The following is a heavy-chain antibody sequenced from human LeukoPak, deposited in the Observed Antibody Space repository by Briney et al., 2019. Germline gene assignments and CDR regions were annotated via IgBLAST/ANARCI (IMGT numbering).Heavy chain of an antibody. J-gene: IGHJ4*02. D-gene: IGHD5-18*01. CDR1: GYSFTNYW. V-gene: IGHV5-51*01. Sequence: GESLKISCQGSGYSFTNYWIGWVRQMPGKGLEWMGIIYPGDSDTRYSPSFQGQVSISADESISTAYLQWSSLKASDTALYYCARRYSYGLFDYWGQGTLVTVSS. CDR3: ARRYSYGLFDY. CDR2: IYPGDSDT.